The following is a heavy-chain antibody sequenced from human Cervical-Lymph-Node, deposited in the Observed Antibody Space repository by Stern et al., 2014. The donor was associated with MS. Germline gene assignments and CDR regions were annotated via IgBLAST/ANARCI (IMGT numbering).Heavy chain of an antibody. D-gene: IGHD2-8*02. Sequence: QVQLQESGPGLVKPSETLSLTCAVSGDSISSYTHYWAWIRQPPGKGLEWIGSVYYSGATYYNPSPKCPVPFSGDPAKNHFSLGLNSVTAADTAVYYCAKHACTGAACPFDLWGQGTLVTVSS. J-gene: IGHJ4*02. CDR2: VYYSGAT. V-gene: IGHV4-39*01. CDR1: GDSISSYTHY. CDR3: AKHACTGAACPFDL.